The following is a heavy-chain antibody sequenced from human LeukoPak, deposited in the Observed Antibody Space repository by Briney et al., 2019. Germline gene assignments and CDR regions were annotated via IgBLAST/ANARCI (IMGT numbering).Heavy chain of an antibody. CDR2: IYSGGST. D-gene: IGHD3-22*01. J-gene: IGHJ6*02. V-gene: IGHV3-66*01. Sequence: PGGSLRLSCAASGFTVSSNYMSWVRQAPGKGLEWVSVIYSGGSTYYADSVKGRFTISRDNSKNTLYLQMNSLRAEDTAVYYCCITMIVGYYYGMDVWGQGTMVTVSS. CDR3: CITMIVGYYYGMDV. CDR1: GFTVSSNY.